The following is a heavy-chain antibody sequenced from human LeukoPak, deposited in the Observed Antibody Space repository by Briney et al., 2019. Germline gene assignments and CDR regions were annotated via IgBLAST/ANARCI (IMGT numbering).Heavy chain of an antibody. Sequence: GGYLRLSCAASGFTFSSYAMHWVRQAPGKGLEWVAVISYDGSNKYYADSVKGRFTISRDNSKNTLYLQMNSLRAEDTAVYYCARGVVVPAATKPDYWGQGTLVTVSS. D-gene: IGHD2-2*01. CDR2: ISYDGSNK. CDR3: ARGVVVPAATKPDY. J-gene: IGHJ4*02. V-gene: IGHV3-30-3*01. CDR1: GFTFSSYA.